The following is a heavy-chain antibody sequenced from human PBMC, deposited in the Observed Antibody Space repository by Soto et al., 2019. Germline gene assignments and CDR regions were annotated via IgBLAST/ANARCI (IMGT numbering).Heavy chain of an antibody. CDR3: AREGGVHYSNYKGFDY. D-gene: IGHD4-4*01. CDR1: GFTFSSYA. Sequence: QVQLVESGGGVVQPGRSLRLSCAASGFTFSSYAMHWVRQAPGKGLEWVVVISYDGSNKYYADSVKGRFTISRDNSKNTPYVHFNSLRAEDTARYYCAREGGVHYSNYKGFDYWGQGTLVTVSS. J-gene: IGHJ4*02. V-gene: IGHV3-30-3*01. CDR2: ISYDGSNK.